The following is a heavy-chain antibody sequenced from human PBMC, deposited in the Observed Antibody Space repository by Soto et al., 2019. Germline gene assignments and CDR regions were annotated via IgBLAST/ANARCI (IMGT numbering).Heavy chain of an antibody. CDR2: MSHSGGT. V-gene: IGHV4-34*01. CDR1: GGFVTSGSYY. J-gene: IGHJ3*02. CDR3: ARVERGTATTVVDAFDI. Sequence: QVQLQQWGAGLLKPSETLSLTCAVYGGFVTSGSYYWSWIRQPPGKGLEWIGEMSHSGGTHFNPSLKSRVTISVDTSKNQFTLKMSSATAADTALCYCARVERGTATTVVDAFDIWGPGTMVTVSS. D-gene: IGHD1-1*01.